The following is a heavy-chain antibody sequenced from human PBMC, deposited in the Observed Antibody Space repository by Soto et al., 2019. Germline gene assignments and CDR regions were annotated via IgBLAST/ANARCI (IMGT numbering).Heavy chain of an antibody. CDR2: ISSSSSYT. J-gene: IGHJ4*02. Sequence: PGGSLRLSCAASGFTFSDYYMSWIRQAPGKGLEWVSYISSSSSYTNYADSVKGRFTISRDNAKNSLYLQMNSLRAEDTAVYYCARGPRPSSAGTGAYWGQGTLVTVSS. D-gene: IGHD6-13*01. V-gene: IGHV3-11*06. CDR1: GFTFSDYY. CDR3: ARGPRPSSAGTGAY.